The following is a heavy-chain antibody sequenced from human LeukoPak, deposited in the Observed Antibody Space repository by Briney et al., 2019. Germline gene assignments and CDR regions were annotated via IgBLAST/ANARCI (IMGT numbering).Heavy chain of an antibody. V-gene: IGHV4-39*01. CDR1: GDSINSNNYY. CDR2: TYDSGST. Sequence: SETLSLTCTVSGDSINSNNYYWGWIRQPPGKGLEWIGSTYDSGSTYYNPSLKSRVTIAVDTSKNQFSLRLSSVTAAGTAIYYCHSRFLEWLLDYWGQGTLVTVSS. CDR3: HSRFLEWLLDY. J-gene: IGHJ4*02. D-gene: IGHD3-3*01.